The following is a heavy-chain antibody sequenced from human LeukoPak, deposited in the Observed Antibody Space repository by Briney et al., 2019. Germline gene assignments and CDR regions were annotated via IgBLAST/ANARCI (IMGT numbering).Heavy chain of an antibody. D-gene: IGHD6-19*01. J-gene: IGHJ6*02. CDR3: AKGVNSGGLADGYYGMDV. Sequence: GASVKVSCKASGGTFSSYTISWVRQAPGQGLEWMGRIIPILGIANYAQKFQGRVTITADKSTSTAYMELSSLRSEDAAAYYGAKGVNSGGLADGYYGMDVWGQGTTVTVSS. CDR1: GGTFSSYT. V-gene: IGHV1-69*02. CDR2: IIPILGIA.